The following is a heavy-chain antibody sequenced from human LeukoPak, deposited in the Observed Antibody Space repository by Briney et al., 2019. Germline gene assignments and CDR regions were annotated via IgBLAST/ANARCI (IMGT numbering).Heavy chain of an antibody. D-gene: IGHD3-10*01. CDR1: GGSVSSDSYY. J-gene: IGHJ4*02. V-gene: IGHV2-70*01. Sequence: TLSLTCTVSGGSVSSDSYYWSWIRQPPGKALEWLALIDWDDDKYYSTSLKTRLTISKDTSKNQVVLTMTNMDPVNTATYYCARIRYGSADYWGQGTLVTVSS. CDR2: IDWDDDK. CDR3: ARIRYGSADY.